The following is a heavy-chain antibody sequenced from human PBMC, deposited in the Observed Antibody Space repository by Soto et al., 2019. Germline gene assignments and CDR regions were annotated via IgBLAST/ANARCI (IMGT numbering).Heavy chain of an antibody. CDR2: ISGSGGST. D-gene: IGHD3-10*01. V-gene: IGHV3-23*01. Sequence: GGSLRLSCAASGFTFSSYAMSWVRQAPGKGLEWVSAISGSGGSTYYADSVKGRFTISRDNSKNTLYLQMNSLRAEDTAVYYCAKDKATYYYGSGSRGAFDIWGQGTMVTVSS. CDR3: AKDKATYYYGSGSRGAFDI. CDR1: GFTFSSYA. J-gene: IGHJ3*02.